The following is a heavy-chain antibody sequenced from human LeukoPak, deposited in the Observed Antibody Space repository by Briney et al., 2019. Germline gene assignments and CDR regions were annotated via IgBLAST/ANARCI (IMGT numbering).Heavy chain of an antibody. CDR3: ARIADYYDSSGYYPLYDY. CDR1: GDSISSTNYY. Sequence: SETLSLTCSVSGDSISSTNYYWGWIRQPPGKGLEWIGSIYYSGATYYNPSLNSRATISVDTSKNQFSLKLSSVTAADTAVYYCARIADYYDSSGYYPLYDYWGQGTLVTVSS. D-gene: IGHD3-22*01. CDR2: IYYSGAT. J-gene: IGHJ4*02. V-gene: IGHV4-39*07.